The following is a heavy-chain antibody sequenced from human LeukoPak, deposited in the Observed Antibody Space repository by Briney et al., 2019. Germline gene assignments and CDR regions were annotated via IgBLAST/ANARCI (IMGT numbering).Heavy chain of an antibody. J-gene: IGHJ4*02. CDR1: GFTFSSYS. CDR2: ISSSSSTI. CDR3: AGDSRGDYFDY. Sequence: GGSLRLSCAASGFTFSSYSMNWVRQAPGKGMEWVSYISSSSSTIYYADSVKGRFTISRDNAKNSLYLQMNSLRAEDTAVYYCAGDSRGDYFDYWGQGTLVTVSS. D-gene: IGHD3-10*01. V-gene: IGHV3-48*01.